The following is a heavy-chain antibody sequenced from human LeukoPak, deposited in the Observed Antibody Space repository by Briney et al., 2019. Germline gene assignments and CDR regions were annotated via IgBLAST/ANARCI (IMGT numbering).Heavy chain of an antibody. CDR3: AKDQGFGELSLFDY. CDR2: IRSKPHNYAT. Sequence: PGGSLKLSCAASGFTFSGSAMHWVRQASGKGLEWVGRIRSKPHNYATAYAASVKGRFTLSRDDSENTAFLQMNSLRAEDTAVYYCAKDQGFGELSLFDYWGQGTLVTVSS. V-gene: IGHV3-73*01. D-gene: IGHD3-10*01. J-gene: IGHJ4*02. CDR1: GFTFSGSA.